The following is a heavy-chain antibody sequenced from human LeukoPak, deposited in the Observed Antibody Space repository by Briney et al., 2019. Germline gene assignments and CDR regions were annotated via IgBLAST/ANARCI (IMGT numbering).Heavy chain of an antibody. CDR1: GYTFTSYY. CDR3: AREAVTTHHDY. CDR2: INPSDGST. J-gene: IGHJ4*02. V-gene: IGHV1-46*01. D-gene: IGHD4-17*01. Sequence: ASVKVSCKASGYTFTSYYIHWVRQAPGQGLEWMGIINPSDGSTSYAQKFQGRVTVTRDMSTSTVYMELSSLRSEDTAVYYCAREAVTTHHDYWGQGTLVTVSS.